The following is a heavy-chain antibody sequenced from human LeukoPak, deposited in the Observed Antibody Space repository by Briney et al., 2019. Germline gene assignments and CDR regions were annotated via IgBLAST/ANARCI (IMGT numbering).Heavy chain of an antibody. V-gene: IGHV5-51*01. CDR1: GSTFSSYW. J-gene: IGHJ5*01. D-gene: IGHD5-12*01. Sequence: GGSLQISRKGSGSTFSSYWIGWGRPQPGKGLEWMGIISPGDSDIRYSPSFQGQVTISADTSISTAYLQWSSLKASDTAMYYCARRGLSGYDDWFDPWGQGTLVTVSS. CDR2: ISPGDSDI. CDR3: ARRGLSGYDDWFDP.